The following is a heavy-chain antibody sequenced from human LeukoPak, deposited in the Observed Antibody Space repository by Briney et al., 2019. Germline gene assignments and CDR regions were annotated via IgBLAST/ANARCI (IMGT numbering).Heavy chain of an antibody. J-gene: IGHJ4*02. CDR2: IYHSGST. V-gene: IGHV4-38-2*01. CDR1: GYSISSGYY. Sequence: PSETLSLTCAVSGYSISSGYYWGWIRQPPGKGLEWIGSIYHSGSTYYNPSLKSRVTISVDTSKNQFPLKLSSVTAADTAVYYCARQGIAARIYFDYWGQGTLVTVSS. D-gene: IGHD6-6*01. CDR3: ARQGIAARIYFDY.